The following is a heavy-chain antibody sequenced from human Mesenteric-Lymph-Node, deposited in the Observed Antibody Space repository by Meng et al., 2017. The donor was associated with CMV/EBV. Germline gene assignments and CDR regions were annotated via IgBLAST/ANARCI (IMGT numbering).Heavy chain of an antibody. CDR2: ISYDGSKK. CDR1: GFTFSNYA. V-gene: IGHV3-30*04. D-gene: IGHD3-22*01. J-gene: IGHJ4*02. CDR3: AKDWDDSSGYYHDY. Sequence: GESLKISCAASGFTFSNYAMHWVRQAPGKGLEWVADISYDGSKKYHADSVKGRFTISRDNSKNTLYLQMNSLRDEDTAVYYCAKDWDDSSGYYHDYWGQGTLVTVSS.